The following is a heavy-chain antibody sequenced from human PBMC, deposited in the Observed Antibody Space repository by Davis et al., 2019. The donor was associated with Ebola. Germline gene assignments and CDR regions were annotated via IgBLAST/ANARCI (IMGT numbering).Heavy chain of an antibody. CDR3: ARDIVVVVARQFYYYYGMDV. J-gene: IGHJ6*02. V-gene: IGHV3-73*01. CDR1: GFTFSGSA. CDR2: IRSKANSYAT. Sequence: PGGSLRLSCAASGFTFSGSAMHWVRQASGKGLEWVGRIRSKANSYATAYAASVKGRFTISRDDSKNTAYLQMNSLKTEDTAVYYCARDIVVVVARQFYYYYGMDVWGQGTTVTVSS. D-gene: IGHD2-15*01.